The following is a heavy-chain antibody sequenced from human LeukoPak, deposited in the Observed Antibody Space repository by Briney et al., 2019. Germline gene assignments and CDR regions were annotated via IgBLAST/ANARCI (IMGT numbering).Heavy chain of an antibody. Sequence: GGSLRLSCAASGFTFSSYSMNWVRQAPGKGLEWVSSISSSSSYIYYAGSVKGRFTISRDNAKNSLYLQMNSLRAEDTAVYYCARELTGTGYYYMDVWGKGTTVTVSS. CDR3: ARELTGTGYYYMDV. V-gene: IGHV3-21*01. D-gene: IGHD1/OR15-1a*01. CDR2: ISSSSSYI. CDR1: GFTFSSYS. J-gene: IGHJ6*03.